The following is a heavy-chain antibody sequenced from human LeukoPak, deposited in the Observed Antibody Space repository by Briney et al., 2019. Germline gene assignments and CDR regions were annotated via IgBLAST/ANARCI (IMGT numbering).Heavy chain of an antibody. CDR2: INPNSGGP. CDR1: GYTXTGYY. V-gene: IGHV1-2*02. Sequence: ASVKVSCKASGYTXTGYYIHWVRQAPGQGLEWMGWINPNSGGPNYAQKFQGRVTMTRDTSISTAYMEMSRLRSDDTAVYYCARDVSAGGTNWFDPWGQGTLVTVSS. D-gene: IGHD3-16*01. J-gene: IGHJ5*02. CDR3: ARDVSAGGTNWFDP.